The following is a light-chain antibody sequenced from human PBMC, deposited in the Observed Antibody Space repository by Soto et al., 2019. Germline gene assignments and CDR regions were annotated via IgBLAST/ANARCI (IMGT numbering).Light chain of an antibody. CDR1: QSISSW. CDR2: DAS. V-gene: IGKV1-5*01. Sequence: ERATTTCLASQSISSWLAWYQQKPGKAHKLLIYDASSLESGVPSRVSGSGSGTEFTLTISSLQPEDVATYYCQKYNSAPWTVGQRTKVDI. J-gene: IGKJ1*01. CDR3: QKYNSAPWT.